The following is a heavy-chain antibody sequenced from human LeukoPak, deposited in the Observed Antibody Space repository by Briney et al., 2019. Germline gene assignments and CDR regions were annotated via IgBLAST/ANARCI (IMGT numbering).Heavy chain of an antibody. CDR2: IYYSGNT. V-gene: IGHV4-28*01. CDR3: ARNQAVAANRGAFDI. CDR1: GYSISSNNW. J-gene: IGHJ3*02. D-gene: IGHD6-19*01. Sequence: SETLSFTCAVSGYSISSNNWWAWIRQPPGKGLEWIGYIYYSGNTYYNPYNPSLTSRVTMSVDTSKNQFSLKLDSVTEIDTAMYYCARNQAVAANRGAFDIWGQGTMVTVSS.